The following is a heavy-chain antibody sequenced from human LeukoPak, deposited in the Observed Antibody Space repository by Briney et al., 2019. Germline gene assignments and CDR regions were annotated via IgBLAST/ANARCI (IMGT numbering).Heavy chain of an antibody. J-gene: IGHJ5*02. CDR3: AREGEGDSSSSNWFDP. V-gene: IGHV4-61*02. D-gene: IGHD6-6*01. Sequence: SQTLSLTCTVSGGSISSGSYYWSRIRQPAGKGLEWIGRIYTSGSTNYNPSLKSRVTISVDTSKNQFSLKLSSVTAADTAVYYCAREGEGDSSSSNWFDPWGQGTLVTVSS. CDR1: GGSISSGSYY. CDR2: IYTSGST.